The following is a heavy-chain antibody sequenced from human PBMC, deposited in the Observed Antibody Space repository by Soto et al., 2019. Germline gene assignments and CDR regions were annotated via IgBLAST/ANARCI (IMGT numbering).Heavy chain of an antibody. CDR2: INPNSGGT. Sequence: GASVKVSCKASGYTFTGYYMHWVRQAPGQGLEWMGWINPNSGGTNYAQKFQGRVTMTRDTSISTAYMELSRLRSDDTAMYYCARSGGIVVVPAATLYYYYGMDVWGQGTTVTVSS. CDR1: GYTFTGYY. CDR3: ARSGGIVVVPAATLYYYYGMDV. V-gene: IGHV1-2*02. J-gene: IGHJ6*02. D-gene: IGHD2-2*01.